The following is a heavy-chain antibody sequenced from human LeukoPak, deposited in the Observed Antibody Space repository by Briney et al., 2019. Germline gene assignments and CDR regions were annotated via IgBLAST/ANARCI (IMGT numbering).Heavy chain of an antibody. CDR3: ARIGGSSGAFYFDY. V-gene: IGHV3-7*03. J-gene: IGHJ4*02. CDR2: IKQDGNEK. Sequence: GGSLGLSCAASGFTFSNYWMSWVRQAPGKGLEWVASIKQDGNEKYYVDSVKGRFTISRDNAQNSPFLHMNSLTAGDTAVYFCARIGGSSGAFYFDYWGQGTLVTVSS. D-gene: IGHD1-26*01. CDR1: GFTFSNYW.